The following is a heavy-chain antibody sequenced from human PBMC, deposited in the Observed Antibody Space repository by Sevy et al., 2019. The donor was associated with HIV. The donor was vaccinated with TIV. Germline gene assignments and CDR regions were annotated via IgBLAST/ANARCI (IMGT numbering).Heavy chain of an antibody. J-gene: IGHJ6*03. CDR2: IYTSGST. CDR1: GGSISSGSYY. V-gene: IGHV4-61*02. Sequence: SETLSLTCTVSGGSISSGSYYWSWIRQPAGKGLEWIGRIYTSGSTNYNPSLKSRVTISVDTSKNQFSLKLSSVTAADTAVYYCARAVIDDILTGYYGAMDVWGKGTTVTVSS. CDR3: ARAVIDDILTGYYGAMDV. D-gene: IGHD3-9*01.